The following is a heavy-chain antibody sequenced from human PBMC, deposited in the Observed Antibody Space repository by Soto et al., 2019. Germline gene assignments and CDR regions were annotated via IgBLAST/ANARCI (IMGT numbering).Heavy chain of an antibody. J-gene: IGHJ4*02. CDR3: STWGRDGWYTGFF. Sequence: QVQLVQSGAEVKTPGASVKVSCKASGYTFTDYDINWVRQAPGQGLEWVGRMNPSSGKTDNAQNFQARVTMTRDTSISTAYLELSNLGYEDTAVFYCSTWGRDGWYTGFFWGQGTLVTVAS. D-gene: IGHD6-19*01. CDR2: MNPSSGKT. V-gene: IGHV1-8*01. CDR1: GYTFTDYD.